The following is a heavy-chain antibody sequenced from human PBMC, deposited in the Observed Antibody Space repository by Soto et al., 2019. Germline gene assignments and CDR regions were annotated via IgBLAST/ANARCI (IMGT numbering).Heavy chain of an antibody. Sequence: QVQLVQSGAELKKPGSSVKVSCKTSGGTFTASIFSWVRQAPGQGLEWMGRVIPFSDITDYAEKLQDRLAITADKSTTTVYMELSSLRSEDTAVYFCAREELGATFVSXXXGTXVTVSS. CDR3: AREELGATFVS. CDR1: GGTFTASI. J-gene: IGHJ5*01. V-gene: IGHV1-69*02. D-gene: IGHD1-26*01. CDR2: VIPFSDIT.